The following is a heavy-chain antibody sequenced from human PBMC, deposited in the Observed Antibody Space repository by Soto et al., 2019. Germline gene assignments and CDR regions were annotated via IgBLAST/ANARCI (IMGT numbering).Heavy chain of an antibody. CDR3: AKDGGYSDRWFGNSDY. D-gene: IGHD1-26*01. Sequence: EVQLVESGGVVVQFGGSLRLSCAASGFTFDDYAMHWVRQAPGKGLEWVSLITRDGATTFYGDSVKGRFTISRDNSKNSLYLQMNSLRPDDTALYYCAKDGGYSDRWFGNSDYWGQGTLVTVSS. CDR1: GFTFDDYA. V-gene: IGHV3-43D*04. CDR2: ITRDGATT. J-gene: IGHJ4*02.